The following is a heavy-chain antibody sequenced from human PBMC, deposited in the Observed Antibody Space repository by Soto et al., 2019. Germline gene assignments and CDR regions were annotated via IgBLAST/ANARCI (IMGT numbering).Heavy chain of an antibody. D-gene: IGHD6-6*01. Sequence: QVQLQESGPGLVKPSQTLSLTCTVSGDSISSGDYYWSWIRQPPGKGLEWIGDIHYSGTTHYNPSLKSRATISVDTSRNQFSLKLRSVTAADTAVYYCARDPRFGSSSSNGDYWGQGILVTVSS. V-gene: IGHV4-30-4*01. CDR2: IHYSGTT. CDR3: ARDPRFGSSSSNGDY. CDR1: GDSISSGDYY. J-gene: IGHJ4*02.